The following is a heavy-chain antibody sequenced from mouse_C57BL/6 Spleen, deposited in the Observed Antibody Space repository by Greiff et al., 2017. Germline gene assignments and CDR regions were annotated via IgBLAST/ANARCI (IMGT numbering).Heavy chain of an antibody. V-gene: IGHV1-63*01. CDR2: IYPGGGYT. D-gene: IGHD2-3*01. CDR1: GYTFTNYW. CDR3: ARSRYDMCYAMDD. Sequence: VKLMESGAELVRPGTSVKMSCKASGYTFTNYWIGWVKQRPGHGLEWIGDIYPGGGYTNYNEKFKGKATLTAEKSSSTAYLQLSSLTSEDTAIYYCARSRYDMCYAMDDWGQGTSVTVSS. J-gene: IGHJ4*01.